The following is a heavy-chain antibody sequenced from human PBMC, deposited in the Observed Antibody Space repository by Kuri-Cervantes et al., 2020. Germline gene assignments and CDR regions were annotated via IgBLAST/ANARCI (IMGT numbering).Heavy chain of an antibody. J-gene: IGHJ4*02. Sequence: ASVKVSCKASGGTFSSYAISWVRQAPGQGLEWMGWINPNSGGTNYAQKFQGWVTMTRDTSISTAYMELSRLRSDDTAVYYCARDPQPITSSGWYGYWGQGTLVTVSS. D-gene: IGHD6-19*01. CDR3: ARDPQPITSSGWYGY. V-gene: IGHV1-2*04. CDR1: GGTFSSYA. CDR2: INPNSGGT.